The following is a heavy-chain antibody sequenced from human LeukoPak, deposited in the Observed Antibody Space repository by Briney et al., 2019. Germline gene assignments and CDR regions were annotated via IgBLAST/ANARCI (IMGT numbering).Heavy chain of an antibody. J-gene: IGHJ5*02. Sequence: PSETLSLTCTVSGGSISSGSYYWSWIRQPAGKGLEWIGRIYTSGSTNYNPSLKSRVTISVDTSKNQFSLKLSSVTAADTAVYYCAREVAVAGTRNWFDPWGQGTLVTVSS. CDR1: GGSISSGSYY. D-gene: IGHD6-19*01. CDR3: AREVAVAGTRNWFDP. CDR2: IYTSGST. V-gene: IGHV4-61*02.